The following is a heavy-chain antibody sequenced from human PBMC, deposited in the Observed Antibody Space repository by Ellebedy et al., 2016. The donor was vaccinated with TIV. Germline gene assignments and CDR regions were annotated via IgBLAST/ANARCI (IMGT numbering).Heavy chain of an antibody. CDR1: GGSISSHY. Sequence: SETLSLTCTVSGGSISSHYWSWIRQPPGKGLEWIGYIYNSGSTNYSPSLRSRLTISLDASKNQFSLKLSSVTAADTAVYYCARLSGLSHMMDIWGQGTLVTVSS. D-gene: IGHD3-22*01. J-gene: IGHJ4*02. V-gene: IGHV4-59*08. CDR3: ARLSGLSHMMDI. CDR2: IYNSGST.